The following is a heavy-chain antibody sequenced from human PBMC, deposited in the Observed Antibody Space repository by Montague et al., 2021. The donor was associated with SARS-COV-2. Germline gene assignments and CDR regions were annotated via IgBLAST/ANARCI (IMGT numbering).Heavy chain of an antibody. D-gene: IGHD6-13*01. Sequence: PALVKPTQTLTLTCTFSGFSLSTSGMRVSWIRQPPGKALEWLARIDWDDDKYYGTSLKTRLTISKDTSKNQVVLTMTNMDPVDTATYYCARVDRRGSSRHYYGMDVWGQGTTVTVSS. V-gene: IGHV2-70*04. CDR2: IDWDDDK. J-gene: IGHJ6*02. CDR3: ARVDRRGSSRHYYGMDV. CDR1: GFSLSTSGMR.